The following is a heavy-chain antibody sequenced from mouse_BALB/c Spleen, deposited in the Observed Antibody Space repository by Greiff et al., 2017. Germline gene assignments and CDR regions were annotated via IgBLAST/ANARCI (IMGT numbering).Heavy chain of an antibody. CDR3: ARRGDYGYDAMDY. Sequence: QVQLKESGPGILQPSQTLSLTCSFSGFSLSTSGMGVSWIRQPSGKGLEWLAHIYWDDDKRYNPSLKSRLTISKDTSSNQVFLKITSVDTADTATYYCARRGDYGYDAMDYWGQGTSVTVSS. D-gene: IGHD1-2*01. J-gene: IGHJ4*01. CDR1: GFSLSTSGMG. V-gene: IGHV8-12*01. CDR2: IYWDDDK.